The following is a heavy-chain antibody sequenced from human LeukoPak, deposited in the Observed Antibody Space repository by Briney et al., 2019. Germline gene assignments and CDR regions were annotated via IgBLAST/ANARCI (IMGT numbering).Heavy chain of an antibody. CDR3: ARASPLTLYGDYLDY. CDR2: INPNSGGT. CDR1: GYTFTGYY. J-gene: IGHJ4*02. D-gene: IGHD4-17*01. V-gene: IGHV1-2*02. Sequence: ASVKVSCKASGYTFTGYYMHWVRQAPGQGLEWMGWINPNSGGTNYAQKFQGRVTMTRDTSISTAYMGLSRLRSDDTAVYYCARASPLTLYGDYLDYWGQGTLVTVSS.